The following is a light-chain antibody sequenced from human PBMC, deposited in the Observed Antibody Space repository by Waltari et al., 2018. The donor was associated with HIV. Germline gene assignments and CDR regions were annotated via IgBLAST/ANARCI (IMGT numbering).Light chain of an antibody. CDR1: SSNIGSNY. CDR3: ATWDDSLSGPV. J-gene: IGLJ3*02. CDR2: RSN. Sequence: QSVLTPPPSASGTPGQRVAISCSGSSSNIGSNYVNWYQQLPGTAPKVLIYRSNQRPSGVPDRFSGSKSGTSASLAISALRSEDEADYYCATWDDSLSGPVFGGGTKLTVL. V-gene: IGLV1-47*01.